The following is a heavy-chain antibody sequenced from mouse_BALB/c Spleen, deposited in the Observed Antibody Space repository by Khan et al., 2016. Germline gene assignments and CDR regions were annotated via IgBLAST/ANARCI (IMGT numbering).Heavy chain of an antibody. CDR2: IDPANGNI. CDR3: ARSTDY. CDR1: GFNIKDTY. Sequence: VQLKQSGAELVKPGASVKLSCTASGFNIKDTYMHWVKQRPEQGLEWIGRIDPANGNIKYDPKFQGKATITADTSSNTAYLQLSSLTSEDTAVYDGARSTDYGGQGTTHTVSS. V-gene: IGHV14-3*02. J-gene: IGHJ2*01.